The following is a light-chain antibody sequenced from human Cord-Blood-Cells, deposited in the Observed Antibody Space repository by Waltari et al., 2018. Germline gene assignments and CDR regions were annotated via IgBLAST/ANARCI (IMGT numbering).Light chain of an antibody. Sequence: ALTQSASVSGSPGQSSTISCTGTSRDVGGDNYVSWYQQHPGKAPKLMIYDVSKRPSGVSNRFSGSKSGNTASLTISGLQAEDEADYYCSSYTSSSTWVFGGGTKLTVL. CDR3: SSYTSSSTWV. J-gene: IGLJ3*02. CDR1: SRDVGGDNY. V-gene: IGLV2-14*01. CDR2: DVS.